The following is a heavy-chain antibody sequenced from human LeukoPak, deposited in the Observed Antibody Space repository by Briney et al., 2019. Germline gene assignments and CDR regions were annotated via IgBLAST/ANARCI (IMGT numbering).Heavy chain of an antibody. V-gene: IGHV3-21*01. CDR2: LSSGSNNI. J-gene: IGHJ4*02. CDR1: GFTFSSYS. D-gene: IGHD1-26*01. Sequence: GGSLRRSCAASGFTFSSYSMNWVRQAPGKGLEWVSSLSSGSNNIYYADSVKGRFTVSRDNAKNSLYLQMNSLRAEDTAVYYCASSLMGASSSVAYWGQGTLVTVSS. CDR3: ASSLMGASSSVAY.